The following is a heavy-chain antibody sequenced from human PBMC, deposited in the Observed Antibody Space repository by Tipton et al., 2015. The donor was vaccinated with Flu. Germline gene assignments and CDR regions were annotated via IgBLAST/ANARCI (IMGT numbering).Heavy chain of an antibody. V-gene: IGHV4-61*02. Sequence: TLSLTCTVSGGSVNSDNNYWSWIRQPAGKGLEWIGRIHGSGGSNYNPSLRGRVTISADTSKNQFSLSLTSVTAADAAIYYCARSGSYHHYYFDLWGRGTLVSVSS. CDR2: IHGSGGS. J-gene: IGHJ2*01. CDR1: GGSVNSDNNY. CDR3: ARSGSYHHYYFDL. D-gene: IGHD1-26*01.